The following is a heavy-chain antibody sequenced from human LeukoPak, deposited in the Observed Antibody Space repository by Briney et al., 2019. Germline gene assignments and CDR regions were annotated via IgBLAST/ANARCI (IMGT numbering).Heavy chain of an antibody. CDR3: AREGRELWFGELFDN. V-gene: IGHV1-2*02. Sequence: ASVKVSRKASGYTFTGYYMHAVRQAPGQGREWMGEIKPNSGGAHYAQKFQGRVTMTRDTSMSTAYMELSRLRSDDTAVYYCAREGRELWFGELFDNWGQGTLVTVSS. D-gene: IGHD3-10*01. CDR1: GYTFTGYY. CDR2: IKPNSGGA. J-gene: IGHJ4*02.